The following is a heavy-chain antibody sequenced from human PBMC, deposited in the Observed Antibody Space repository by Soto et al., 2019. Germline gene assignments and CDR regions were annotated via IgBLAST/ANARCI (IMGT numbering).Heavy chain of an antibody. V-gene: IGHV4-59*01. CDR3: ARGWSGAFYYSDY. D-gene: IGHD3-3*01. Sequence: QVQLQESGPGLVKPSETLSLTCTVSGGSISSYYWSWIRQPPGKGLEWIGYIYYSGSTNYHPSLKSRVTISVDRSKSQVCLKLSPVTAADTAVYYGARGWSGAFYYSDYWGQGTLVTVSS. CDR2: IYYSGST. CDR1: GGSISSYY. J-gene: IGHJ4*02.